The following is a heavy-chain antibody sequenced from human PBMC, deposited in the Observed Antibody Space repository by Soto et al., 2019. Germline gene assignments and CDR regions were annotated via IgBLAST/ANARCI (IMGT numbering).Heavy chain of an antibody. CDR3: ATHCSGGSCYSGAFDI. J-gene: IGHJ3*02. V-gene: IGHV3-21*01. D-gene: IGHD2-15*01. CDR1: GFTFSSYS. Sequence: PGGSLRLSCAASGFTFSSYSMNWVRQAPGKGLEWVSSISSSSSYIYYADSVKGRFTISRDNAKNSLYLQMNSLRAEDTAVYYCATHCSGGSCYSGAFDIWGQGTMVTVSS. CDR2: ISSSSSYI.